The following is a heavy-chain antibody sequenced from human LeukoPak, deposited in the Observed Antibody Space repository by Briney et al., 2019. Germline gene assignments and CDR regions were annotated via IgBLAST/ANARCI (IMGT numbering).Heavy chain of an antibody. V-gene: IGHV3-21*01. CDR3: AGVSGVS. CDR2: ISSSSSYI. Sequence: GGSLRLSCAASGFTFSSYSMNWVRQAPGKGLEWVLSISSSSSYIYYADSVKGRFTISRDNAKNSLYPQMNSLRAEDTAVYYCAGVSGVSWRQGTLVTVSS. J-gene: IGHJ4*02. D-gene: IGHD7-27*01. CDR1: GFTFSSYS.